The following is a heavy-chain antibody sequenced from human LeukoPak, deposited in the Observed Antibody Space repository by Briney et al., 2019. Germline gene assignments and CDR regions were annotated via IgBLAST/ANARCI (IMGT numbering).Heavy chain of an antibody. D-gene: IGHD2-2*01. J-gene: IGHJ6*02. Sequence: GGSLRLSCTASGFALDDYVMHWVRQTPGGGLEWVSGISRDSASIGYADSVKGRFTISRDNDKNSLYLQMNSLTTEDTALYYCARDFCTGCNYYFYGMDVWGRGTTVTVSS. CDR3: ARDFCTGCNYYFYGMDV. V-gene: IGHV3-9*01. CDR2: ISRDSASI. CDR1: GFALDDYV.